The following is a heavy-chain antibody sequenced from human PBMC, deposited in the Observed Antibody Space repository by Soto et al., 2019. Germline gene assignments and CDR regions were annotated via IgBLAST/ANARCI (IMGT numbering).Heavy chain of an antibody. V-gene: IGHV4-34*01. Sequence: PSETLSLTCAVYGGSFSGYYWSWIRQPPGKGLKWIGEINQSGVTNYNPSLKSRVTISGDTSKKQFSLKLNSVTAADMALYYCAGVTYYYDSSGYTFDYWGQGTLVTVS. J-gene: IGHJ4*02. CDR3: AGVTYYYDSSGYTFDY. D-gene: IGHD3-22*01. CDR1: GGSFSGYY. CDR2: INQSGVT.